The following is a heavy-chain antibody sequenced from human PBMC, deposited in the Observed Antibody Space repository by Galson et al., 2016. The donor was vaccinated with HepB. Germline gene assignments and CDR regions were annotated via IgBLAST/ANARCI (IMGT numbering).Heavy chain of an antibody. J-gene: IGHJ6*02. CDR2: IWYDGSNK. D-gene: IGHD4-17*01. V-gene: IGHV3-33*01. CDR1: GFTFSSYG. Sequence: LRLSCAASGFTFSSYGMHWVRQAPGKGLKWVAVIWYDGSNKQFADSVKGRFTISRDNSKNTVYLQMNSLRAEDTAVYYCARGDCGAYSPFGMDVWGQGTTVTVSS. CDR3: ARGDCGAYSPFGMDV.